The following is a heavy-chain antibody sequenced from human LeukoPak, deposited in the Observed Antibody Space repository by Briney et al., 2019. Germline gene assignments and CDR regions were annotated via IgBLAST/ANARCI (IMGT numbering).Heavy chain of an antibody. J-gene: IGHJ5*02. CDR2: INHSGST. Sequence: SSETLSLTCAVYGGSFSGYYWSWIRQPPGKGLEWIGEINHSGSTNYNPSLKSRVTISVDTSKNQFSLKLSSVTAADTAVYYCARGTLNWFGPWGQGTLVTVSS. CDR1: GGSFSGYY. V-gene: IGHV4-34*01. CDR3: ARGTLNWFGP.